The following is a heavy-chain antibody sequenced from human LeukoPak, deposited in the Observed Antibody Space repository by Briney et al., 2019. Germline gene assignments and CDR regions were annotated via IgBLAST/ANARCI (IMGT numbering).Heavy chain of an antibody. CDR1: GFTFSSNG. CDR2: IWYDGSNK. D-gene: IGHD3-22*01. V-gene: IGHV3-33*01. Sequence: GGSLRLSCAASGFTFSSNGMHWVRQAPGKGLEWVGIIWYDGSNKHYADSVKGRFTISRDNSKNTPYLQMNSLRVEDTAVYYCARPYYSNYYYYGMDVWGQGTTVTVSS. J-gene: IGHJ6*02. CDR3: ARPYYSNYYYYGMDV.